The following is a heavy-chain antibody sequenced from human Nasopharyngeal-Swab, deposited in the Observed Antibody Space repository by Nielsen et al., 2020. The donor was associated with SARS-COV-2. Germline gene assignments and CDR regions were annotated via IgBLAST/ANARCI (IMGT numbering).Heavy chain of an antibody. CDR2: ISGSDYST. J-gene: IGHJ6*02. Sequence: GGSLRLSCAASGFTFNTYAISWVRQAPGKGLEWVSVISGSDYSTKYADSVKGRFTISRDNSKNTVNLQMNSLRVEDTAVYYCVVAYYVWGSSRGMDVWGQGTTVTVSS. CDR3: VVAYYVWGSSRGMDV. CDR1: GFTFNTYA. V-gene: IGHV3-23*01. D-gene: IGHD3-16*01.